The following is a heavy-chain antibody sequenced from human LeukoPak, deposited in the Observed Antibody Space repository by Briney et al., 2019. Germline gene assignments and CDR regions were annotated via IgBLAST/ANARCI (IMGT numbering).Heavy chain of an antibody. CDR2: INHSGST. J-gene: IGHJ4*02. D-gene: IGHD5-24*01. CDR3: ARHRSKWLQSSFNY. CDR1: GGSFSGYY. V-gene: IGHV4-34*01. Sequence: SETLSLTCAVYGGSFSGYYWSWIRQPPGKGLEWIGEINHSGSTNYNPSLKSRVTISVDTSKNQFSLKLNSVTAADTAVYYCARHRSKWLQSSFNYWGQGTLVTVSS.